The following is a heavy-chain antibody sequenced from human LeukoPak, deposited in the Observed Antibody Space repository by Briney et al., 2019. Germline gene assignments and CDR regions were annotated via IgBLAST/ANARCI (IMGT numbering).Heavy chain of an antibody. CDR2: IKSKTDGGTT. J-gene: IGHJ4*02. CDR3: AKLTEPRTDTAIDY. V-gene: IGHV3-15*01. Sequence: GGSLRLSCAASGFTFSNAWMSWVRQAPGKGLEWVGRIKSKTDGGTTDYAAPVKGRFTISRDDSKNTLYLQMNSLKTEDTAVYYCAKLTEPRTDTAIDYWGQGTLVTVSS. D-gene: IGHD5-18*01. CDR1: GFTFSNAW.